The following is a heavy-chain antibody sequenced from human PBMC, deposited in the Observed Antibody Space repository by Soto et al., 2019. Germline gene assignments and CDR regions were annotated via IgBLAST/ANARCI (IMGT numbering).Heavy chain of an antibody. V-gene: IGHV4-59*01. CDR2: IYYSGST. Sequence: SETLSLTCTFSCGSIISYYWSWIRQPPGKGLEWIGYIYYSGSTNYNPSLKSRVTISVDTAKNQFSLRLSSVTAADTAVYYCARIGPVRGVINNWFDPWGQGTLVTVSS. J-gene: IGHJ5*02. CDR1: CGSIISYY. D-gene: IGHD3-10*01. CDR3: ARIGPVRGVINNWFDP.